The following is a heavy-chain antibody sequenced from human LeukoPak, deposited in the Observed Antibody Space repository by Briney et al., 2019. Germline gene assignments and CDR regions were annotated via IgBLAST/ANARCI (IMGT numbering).Heavy chain of an antibody. CDR1: GGSISSSSYY. CDR2: IYYSGST. D-gene: IGHD6-13*01. Sequence: PSETLSLTCTVSGGSISSSSYYWGWIRQPPGKGLEWIGSIYYSGSTNYNPSLKSRVTISVDTSKNQFSLKLSSVTAADTAVYYCARVPGPAHSSSWYEYYFDYWGQGTLVTVSS. J-gene: IGHJ4*02. V-gene: IGHV4-39*07. CDR3: ARVPGPAHSSSWYEYYFDY.